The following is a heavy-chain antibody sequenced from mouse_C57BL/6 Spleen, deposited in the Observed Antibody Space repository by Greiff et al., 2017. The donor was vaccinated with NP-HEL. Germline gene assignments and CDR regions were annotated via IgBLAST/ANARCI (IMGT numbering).Heavy chain of an antibody. Sequence: EVQLQQSGPELVKPGASVKISCKASGYTFTDYYMNWVKQSHGKSLEWIGDINPNNGGTSYNQKFKGKATLTVDKSSSTAYMELRSLTSEDSAVYYCARGRRGGYYAMDYWGQGTSVTVSS. J-gene: IGHJ4*01. CDR3: ARGRRGGYYAMDY. CDR1: GYTFTDYY. V-gene: IGHV1-26*01. CDR2: INPNNGGT.